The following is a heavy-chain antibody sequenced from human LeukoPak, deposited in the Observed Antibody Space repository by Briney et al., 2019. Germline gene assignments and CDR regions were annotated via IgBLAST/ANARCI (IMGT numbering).Heavy chain of an antibody. V-gene: IGHV3-48*03. CDR2: ISSGGSTI. J-gene: IGHJ5*02. Sequence: GGSLRLSCAASGFTFSSHEMNWVRHPPGKGLEWVSYISSGGSTIYYADSVKGRFTVSRDNPKNSLYLQMNRLRAEDTALYYCARDVWFDPWGQGTLVTVS. CDR1: GFTFSSHE. CDR3: ARDVWFDP.